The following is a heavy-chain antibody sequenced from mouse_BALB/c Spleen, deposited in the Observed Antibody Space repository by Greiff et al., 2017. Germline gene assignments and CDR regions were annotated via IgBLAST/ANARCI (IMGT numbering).Heavy chain of an antibody. J-gene: IGHJ4*01. V-gene: IGHV3-8*02. Sequence: EVKLMESGPSLVKPSQTLSLTCSVTGDSITSGYWNWIRKFPGNKLEYMGYISYSGSTYYNPSLKSRISITRDTSKNQYYLQLNSVTTEDTATYYCARYDYGSPYYAMDYWGQGTSVTVSS. D-gene: IGHD2-4*01. CDR3: ARYDYGSPYYAMDY. CDR2: ISYSGST. CDR1: GDSITSGY.